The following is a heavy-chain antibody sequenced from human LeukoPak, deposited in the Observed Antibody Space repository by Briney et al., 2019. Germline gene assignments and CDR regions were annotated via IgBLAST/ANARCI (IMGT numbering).Heavy chain of an antibody. J-gene: IGHJ4*02. CDR2: INPNSGDT. Sequence: ASVKVSCKASGYTFTGYYMHWLRQAPGQGLEWMGWINPNSGDTNYAQKFQGRVTMTGDSSISTAYMDLSRLRSDDTAVYHCARGGRYYDTSSSDYWGQGTLVTVSS. CDR1: GYTFTGYY. V-gene: IGHV1-2*02. CDR3: ARGGRYYDTSSSDY. D-gene: IGHD3-22*01.